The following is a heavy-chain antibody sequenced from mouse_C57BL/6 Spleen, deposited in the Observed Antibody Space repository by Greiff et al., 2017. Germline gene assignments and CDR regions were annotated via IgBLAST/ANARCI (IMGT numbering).Heavy chain of an antibody. V-gene: IGHV1-64*01. D-gene: IGHD1-1*01. Sequence: VQLQQPGAELVKPGASVKLSCKASGYTFTSYWMHWVKQRPGQGLEWIGMIHPNSGSTNYNEKFKSKATLTVDKSSSTAYMQLSSLTSEDSAVYYCAREDYGPAWFAYWGQGTLVTVSA. CDR2: IHPNSGST. CDR1: GYTFTSYW. CDR3: AREDYGPAWFAY. J-gene: IGHJ3*01.